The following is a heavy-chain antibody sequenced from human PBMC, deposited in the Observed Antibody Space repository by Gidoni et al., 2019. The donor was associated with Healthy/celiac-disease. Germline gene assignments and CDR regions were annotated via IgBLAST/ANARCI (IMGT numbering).Heavy chain of an antibody. CDR2: T. CDR3: AREGGIAAAGPTLYAFDI. J-gene: IGHJ3*02. D-gene: IGHD6-13*01. V-gene: IGHV4-61*02. Sequence: TNYNPSLKSRVTISVDTSKNQFSLKLSSVTAADTAVYYCAREGGIAAAGPTLYAFDIWGQGTMVTVSS.